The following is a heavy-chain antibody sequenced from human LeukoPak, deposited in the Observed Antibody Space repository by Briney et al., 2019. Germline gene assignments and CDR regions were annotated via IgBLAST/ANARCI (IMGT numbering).Heavy chain of an antibody. D-gene: IGHD3-10*01. J-gene: IGHJ4*02. Sequence: ASVKVSCKVSGSTLTELSMHWVRQSPGPGLGWLGGFDLEDGETIYAQKFQGRVTMTEDTSTDKAYMELSSLRSKDTAVYYSATNPLWFGELLYESDYWGQGTLVTVSS. CDR3: ATNPLWFGELLYESDY. V-gene: IGHV1-24*01. CDR1: GSTLTELS. CDR2: FDLEDGET.